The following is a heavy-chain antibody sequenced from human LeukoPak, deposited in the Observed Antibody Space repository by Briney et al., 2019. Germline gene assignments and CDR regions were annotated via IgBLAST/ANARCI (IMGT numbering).Heavy chain of an antibody. CDR1: GGSFSGYY. D-gene: IGHD3-22*01. Sequence: SETLSLTCAVYGGSFSGYYWSWIRQPPGKGLEWIGEINHSGSTNYNPSLKSRVTISVDTSKNQFSLKLSPVTAADTAVYYCASMYYYDSSGPLDYWGQGTLVTVSS. J-gene: IGHJ4*02. CDR2: INHSGST. V-gene: IGHV4-34*01. CDR3: ASMYYYDSSGPLDY.